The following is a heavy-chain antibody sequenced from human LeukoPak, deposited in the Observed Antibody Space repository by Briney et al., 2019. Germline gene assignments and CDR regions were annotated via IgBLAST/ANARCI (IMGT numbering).Heavy chain of an antibody. J-gene: IGHJ4*02. CDR1: GYIFTGYA. V-gene: IGHV7-4-1*02. Sequence: ASVKVSCKASGYIFTGYALNWVRQAPGQGLEWMGWINTNTGNPTYAQGVTGRFVFSLETSVRTAYLQISSLETDDTAVYYCARGLGYCSGYSCYPGDWGQGTLVTVSS. CDR3: ARGLGYCSGYSCYPGD. D-gene: IGHD2-15*01. CDR2: INTNTGNP.